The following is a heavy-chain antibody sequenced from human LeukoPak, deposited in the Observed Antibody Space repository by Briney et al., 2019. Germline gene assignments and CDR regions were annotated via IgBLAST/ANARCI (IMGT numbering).Heavy chain of an antibody. CDR2: INHSGST. D-gene: IGHD5/OR15-5a*01. V-gene: IGHV4-34*01. CDR1: GGSFSGYY. J-gene: IGHJ6*03. CDR3: ARRPIYVFYYYYMDV. Sequence: PSETLSLTCAVYGGSFSGYYWSWLRQPPGKGLEWIGEINHSGSTNYNPSLKSRVTISVDTSKNQFSLKLSSVTAADTAVYYCARRPIYVFYYYYMDVWGKGTTVTISS.